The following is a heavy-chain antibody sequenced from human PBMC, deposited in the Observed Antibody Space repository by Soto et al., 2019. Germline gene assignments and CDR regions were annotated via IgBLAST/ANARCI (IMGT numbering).Heavy chain of an antibody. V-gene: IGHV3-30-3*01. Sequence: QVQLVESGGGVVQPGRSLRLSCAASGFTFSSYAMHWVRQAPGKGLEWVAVISHDGSDKYYADSVKGRFTISRDNSKNSLYLQMNSLRAEDTAVYYCARDEEEGADYFDSCGQGTMVTVSS. D-gene: IGHD3-10*01. CDR1: GFTFSSYA. CDR3: ARDEEEGADYFDS. CDR2: ISHDGSDK. J-gene: IGHJ5*01.